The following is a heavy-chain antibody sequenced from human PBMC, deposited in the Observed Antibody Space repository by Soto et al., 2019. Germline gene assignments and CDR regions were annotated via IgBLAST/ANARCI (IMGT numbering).Heavy chain of an antibody. CDR1: GGSISSGDYY. D-gene: IGHD3-3*01. J-gene: IGHJ4*02. V-gene: IGHV4-30-4*01. CDR2: IYYSGST. CDR3: ARGLGSGYSLSFDY. Sequence: SETLSLTCTVSGGSISSGDYYWSWIRQPPGKGLEWIGYIYYSGSTYYNPSLKSRVTISVDTSKNQFSLKLSSVTAADTAVYYCARGLGSGYSLSFDYWGQGTPVTVSS.